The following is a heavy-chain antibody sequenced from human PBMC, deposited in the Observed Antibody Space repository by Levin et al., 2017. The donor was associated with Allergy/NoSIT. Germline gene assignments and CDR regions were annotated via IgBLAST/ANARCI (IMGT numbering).Heavy chain of an antibody. Sequence: SETLSLTCSVSGGSTRLGGYYWGWIRQLPVKGLEWLGYIYYSGETFYNPSVESRLVISHDTSENQFSLKLTSLTAADTAVYYCVRAQTGYVSPFDFWGPGTLVTVSS. CDR2: IYYSGET. CDR3: VRAQTGYVSPFDF. CDR1: GGSTRLGGYY. D-gene: IGHD3-9*01. J-gene: IGHJ4*02. V-gene: IGHV4-31*03.